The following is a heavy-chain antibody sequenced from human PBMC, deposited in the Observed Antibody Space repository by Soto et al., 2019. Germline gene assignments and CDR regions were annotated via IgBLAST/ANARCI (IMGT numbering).Heavy chain of an antibody. Sequence: SVKVSCKASGGTFSSYAISWVRQAPGQGLEWMGGIIPIFGTANYAQKFQGRVTITADESTSTAYMELSSLRSEETAVYYCARDLAAAGPDAFDIWGQGTMVTVSS. CDR1: GGTFSSYA. CDR3: ARDLAAAGPDAFDI. V-gene: IGHV1-69*13. J-gene: IGHJ3*02. CDR2: IIPIFGTA. D-gene: IGHD6-13*01.